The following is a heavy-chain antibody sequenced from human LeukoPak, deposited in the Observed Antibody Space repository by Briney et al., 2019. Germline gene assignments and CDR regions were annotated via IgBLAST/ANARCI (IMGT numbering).Heavy chain of an antibody. D-gene: IGHD6-19*01. V-gene: IGHV4-39*07. CDR1: GGSITSSLSY. CDR2: IYYTGYT. J-gene: IGHJ4*02. CDR3: ARNPPGIAVAGVGYFDN. Sequence: SETLSLTCAVSGGSITSSLSYWGWIRQPPGKGLEWIGSIYYTGYTYYNPSLKSRVTISVDTSKNQFSLRLTSVTAADTAFYYCARNPPGIAVAGVGYFDNWGQGTLVIVSS.